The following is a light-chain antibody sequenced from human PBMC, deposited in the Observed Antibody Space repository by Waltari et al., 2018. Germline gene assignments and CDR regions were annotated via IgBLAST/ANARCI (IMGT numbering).Light chain of an antibody. V-gene: IGKV1-33*01. Sequence: DIQMTQSPSSLSASVGERVTITCQASQDISNHLNWYQHKPGKAPQVLIYDASNLETGVPSRFSGSGSGTDYTLIIRSLQPEDVATYYCQQRDRDFGGGTKVEIK. J-gene: IGKJ4*01. CDR3: QQRDRD. CDR2: DAS. CDR1: QDISNH.